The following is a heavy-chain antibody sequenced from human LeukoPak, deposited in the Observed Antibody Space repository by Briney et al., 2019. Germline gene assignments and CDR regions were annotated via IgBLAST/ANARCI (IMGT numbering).Heavy chain of an antibody. Sequence: PSETLSLTCAVHGGSFSGYYWSWIRQPPGKGLEWIGEINHSESTNYNSSLKSRVTISVDTSKNQFSLRLSAVTAADTAVYHCTRLVDFWSASSHFDYWGQGTPVSVSS. CDR3: TRLVDFWSASSHFDY. J-gene: IGHJ4*02. CDR1: GGSFSGYY. CDR2: INHSEST. V-gene: IGHV4-34*01. D-gene: IGHD3-3*01.